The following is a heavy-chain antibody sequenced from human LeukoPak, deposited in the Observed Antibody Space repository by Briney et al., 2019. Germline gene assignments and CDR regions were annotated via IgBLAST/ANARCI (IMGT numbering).Heavy chain of an antibody. Sequence: SGGSLRRSCEASGFTCSSYWMSWVRQAPGKGLEWVANIRDDGGEKYYVYSVKGRFTISRDNAKSSLFLQMNSLRAEDAAVYYCARDKPRGSYYGSIFDPWGQGTLVTVSS. V-gene: IGHV3-7*01. D-gene: IGHD1-26*01. CDR2: IRDDGGEK. CDR3: ARDKPRGSYYGSIFDP. J-gene: IGHJ5*02. CDR1: GFTCSSYW.